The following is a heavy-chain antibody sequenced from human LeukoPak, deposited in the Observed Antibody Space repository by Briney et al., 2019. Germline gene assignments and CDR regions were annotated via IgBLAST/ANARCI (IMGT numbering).Heavy chain of an antibody. Sequence: GGSLRLSCAASGFTFSSYSMNWVRQAPGKGLEWVSSISSSGSYMYYADSVRGRFTISRDNAKNSLYMQTNNLRAEGTAVYYCAREYCSSTNCYRNYYYGMDVWGQGTTVTVSS. CDR1: GFTFSSYS. CDR3: AREYCSSTNCYRNYYYGMDV. J-gene: IGHJ6*02. CDR2: ISSSGSYM. V-gene: IGHV3-21*01. D-gene: IGHD2-2*02.